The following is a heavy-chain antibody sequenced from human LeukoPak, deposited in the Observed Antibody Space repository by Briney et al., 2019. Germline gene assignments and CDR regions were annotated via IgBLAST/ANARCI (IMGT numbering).Heavy chain of an antibody. CDR1: GYTFTSYG. D-gene: IGHD2-2*01. V-gene: IGHV1-18*01. Sequence: ASVKVSCKASGYTFTSYGISWVRQAPGQGLEWVGWISAYNGNTNYAQKLQGRVTMTTDTSTSTAYMELRSLRSDDTAVYYCARPVEEDIVVVPAAMAKYYYYGMDVWGQGTTVTVSS. CDR2: ISAYNGNT. CDR3: ARPVEEDIVVVPAAMAKYYYYGMDV. J-gene: IGHJ6*02.